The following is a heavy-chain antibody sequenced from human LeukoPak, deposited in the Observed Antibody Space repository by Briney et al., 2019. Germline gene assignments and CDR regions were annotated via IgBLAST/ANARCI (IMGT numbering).Heavy chain of an antibody. CDR3: ARSFGYGVDAFDI. CDR1: GFTFSIYA. V-gene: IGHV3-23*01. Sequence: GGSLRLSCAASGFTFSIYAMSWVRQAPGKGLEWVSAISGSGGITYYADSVKGRFTISRDNSKNTLYLQMNSLRAEDTAVYYCARSFGYGVDAFDIWGQGTMVTVSS. J-gene: IGHJ3*02. D-gene: IGHD5-18*01. CDR2: ISGSGGIT.